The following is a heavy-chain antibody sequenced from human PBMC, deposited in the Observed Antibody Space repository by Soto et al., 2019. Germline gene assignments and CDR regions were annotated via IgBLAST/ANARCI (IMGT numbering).Heavy chain of an antibody. D-gene: IGHD3-10*01. CDR2: INGYTGNT. CDR3: ARKGRGDNYYYYYGMDV. J-gene: IGHJ6*02. V-gene: IGHV1-18*01. CDR1: GYTFTSYG. Sequence: ASVKVSCKASGYTFTSYGLSWVRQAPGQGLEWMGWINGYTGNTNYAQKFQGRVTITADKSTSTAYMELSSLRSEDTAVYYCARKGRGDNYYYYYGMDVWGQGTTVTVSS.